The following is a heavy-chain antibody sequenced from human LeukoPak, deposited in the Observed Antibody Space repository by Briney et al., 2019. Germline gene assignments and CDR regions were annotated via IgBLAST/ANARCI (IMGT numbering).Heavy chain of an antibody. CDR3: ARHEIYDFWSGYSNWFDP. Sequence: SETLSLTCTVSGGSISSSSYYWGWIRQPPGKGLEWIGSIYYSGSTYYNPSLKSRVTISVDTPKNQFSLKLSSVTAADTAVYYCARHEIYDFWSGYSNWFDPWGQGTLVTVSS. V-gene: IGHV4-39*01. D-gene: IGHD3-3*01. CDR1: GGSISSSSYY. J-gene: IGHJ5*02. CDR2: IYYSGST.